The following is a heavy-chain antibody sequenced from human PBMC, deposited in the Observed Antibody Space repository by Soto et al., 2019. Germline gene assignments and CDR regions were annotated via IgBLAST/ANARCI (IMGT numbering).Heavy chain of an antibody. D-gene: IGHD1-1*01. V-gene: IGHV6-1*01. CDR3: AREGHRATGTTKNYYYYMDV. Sequence: QSQTLSLTCAISGDSVSSNSAAWNWIRQSPSRGLEWLGRTYYRSKWYNDYAVSVKSRITINPDTSKNQFSLQLNSVTPEDTAVYYCAREGHRATGTTKNYYYYMDVWGKGTTVTVSS. J-gene: IGHJ6*03. CDR1: GDSVSSNSAA. CDR2: TYYRSKWYN.